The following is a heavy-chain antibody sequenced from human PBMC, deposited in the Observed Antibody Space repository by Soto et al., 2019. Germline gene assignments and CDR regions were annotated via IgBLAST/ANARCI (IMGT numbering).Heavy chain of an antibody. Sequence: ASVKVSCKASGYTFTSYDINWVRQATGQGLEWMGWMNPNSGNTGYAQKFQGWVTMTRDTSISTAYMELSRLRSDDTAVYYCARALYYDFWSGYSRRYYYGMDVWGQGTTVTVSS. CDR2: MNPNSGNT. CDR1: GYTFTSYD. CDR3: ARALYYDFWSGYSRRYYYGMDV. D-gene: IGHD3-3*01. J-gene: IGHJ6*02. V-gene: IGHV1-8*01.